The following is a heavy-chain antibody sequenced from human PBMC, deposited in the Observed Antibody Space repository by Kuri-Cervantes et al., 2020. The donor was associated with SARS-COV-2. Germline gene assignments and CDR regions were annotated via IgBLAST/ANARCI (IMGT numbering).Heavy chain of an antibody. D-gene: IGHD4-23*01. CDR2: INPSGGST. J-gene: IGHJ4*02. CDR1: GYTFTSYY. CDR3: ASLGDSNEGPDYGGNSERDY. Sequence: ASVKVSCKASGYTFTSYYMNWVRQAPGQGLEWMGIINPSGGSTSYAQKFQGRVTMTRDTSISTAYMELSRLRSDDTAVYYCASLGDSNEGPDYGGNSERDYWGQGTLVTVSS. V-gene: IGHV1-46*01.